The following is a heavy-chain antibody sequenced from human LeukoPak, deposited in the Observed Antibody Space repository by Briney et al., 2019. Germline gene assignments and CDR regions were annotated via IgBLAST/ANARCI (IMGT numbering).Heavy chain of an antibody. V-gene: IGHV4-59*06. D-gene: IGHD6-19*01. CDR2: IYYSGST. J-gene: IGHJ4*02. CDR3: ARDLAGTSDY. CDR1: GGSINSYY. Sequence: SSETPSLTCSVSGGSINSYYWSWIRQPPGKGLEWIGYIYYSGSTYYNPSLKSRVTISVDTSKNQFSLKLSSVTAADTAVYYCARDLAGTSDYWGQGTLVTVSS.